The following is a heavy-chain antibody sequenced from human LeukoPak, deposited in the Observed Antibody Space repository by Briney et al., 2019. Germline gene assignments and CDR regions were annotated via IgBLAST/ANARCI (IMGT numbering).Heavy chain of an antibody. CDR1: GFTFNSYS. CDR2: ISSSSSYI. V-gene: IGHV3-21*01. Sequence: GGSLRLSCAASGFTFNSYSMNWVCQAPGKGLEWVSSISSSSSYIYYADSVKGRFIISRDNAKNSLYLQMNSLRAEDTAVYYCARDHYYDSSGYIPAGDAFDIWGQGTMVTVSS. CDR3: ARDHYYDSSGYIPAGDAFDI. D-gene: IGHD3-22*01. J-gene: IGHJ3*02.